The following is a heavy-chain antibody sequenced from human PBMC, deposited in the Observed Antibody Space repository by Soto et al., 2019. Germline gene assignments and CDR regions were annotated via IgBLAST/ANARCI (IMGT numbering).Heavy chain of an antibody. V-gene: IGHV3-23*01. D-gene: IGHD2-2*01. CDR2: ISGSGDST. CDR3: ATPAGFCSRATCYSFDY. J-gene: IGHJ4*02. Sequence: GGSLRLSCAASGLTFSNHAMSWVRQAPGKGLEWVSAISGSGDSTYYADSVKGRFTISRDNSKNTVSLQMNSLRVEDTAIYYCATPAGFCSRATCYSFDYWGQGSRVTVSS. CDR1: GLTFSNHA.